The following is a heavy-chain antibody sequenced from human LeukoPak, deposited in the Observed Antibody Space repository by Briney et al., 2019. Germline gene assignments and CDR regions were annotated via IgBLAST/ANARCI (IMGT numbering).Heavy chain of an antibody. CDR2: INHSGST. CDR1: GGSFSGYY. J-gene: IGHJ4*02. D-gene: IGHD6-19*01. CDR3: ARDMYSSGWYADY. Sequence: SETLSLTCAVYGGSFSGYYWSWIRQPPGKGLEWIGEINHSGSTNYNPSLKSRVTISVDTSKNQFSLKLSSVTAADTAVYYCARDMYSSGWYADYWGQGTPVTVSS. V-gene: IGHV4-34*01.